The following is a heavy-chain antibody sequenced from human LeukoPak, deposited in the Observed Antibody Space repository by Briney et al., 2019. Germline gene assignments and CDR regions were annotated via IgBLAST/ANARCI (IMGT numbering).Heavy chain of an antibody. CDR1: GFTFTDYY. Sequence: GGSLRLSCAASGFTFTDYYMSWIRQAPGKGLEWVSAISGSGGSTYYADSVKGRFTISRDNSKNTLYLQMNSLRAEDTAVYYCAKVDFAAAGTQDDYWGQGTLVTVSS. CDR2: ISGSGGST. CDR3: AKVDFAAAGTQDDY. D-gene: IGHD6-13*01. J-gene: IGHJ4*02. V-gene: IGHV3-23*01.